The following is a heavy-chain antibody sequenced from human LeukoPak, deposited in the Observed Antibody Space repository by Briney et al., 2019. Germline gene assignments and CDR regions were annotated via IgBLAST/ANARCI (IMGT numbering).Heavy chain of an antibody. CDR3: ARAPCSTTRCSLLDYYMDV. J-gene: IGHJ6*03. CDR1: GGSISSYY. D-gene: IGHD2-2*01. Sequence: SETLSLTCTVSGGSISSYYWSWIRQPAGKGLEWIGRIYTSGSINYNPSLKSRVTMSVDTSKNQFSLKLSSVTAADTAVYYCARAPCSTTRCSLLDYYMDVWGKGTTVTVSS. CDR2: IYTSGSI. V-gene: IGHV4-4*07.